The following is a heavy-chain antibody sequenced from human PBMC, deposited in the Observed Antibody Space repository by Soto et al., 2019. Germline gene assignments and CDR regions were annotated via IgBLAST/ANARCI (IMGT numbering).Heavy chain of an antibody. J-gene: IGHJ5*02. CDR3: ATLPPRIVVTVLPIPT. CDR1: GDSISSTHW. CDR2: VYHSGST. V-gene: IGHV4-4*02. D-gene: IGHD2-21*01. Sequence: QVYLHQSGPGLVKPSGTLSLTCAVSGDSISSTHWWTWVRQTPGKGLEWIGEVYHSGSTSYNPSLKCRLTISVDKSNNQFSLKLTSVTAADTAVYYCATLPPRIVVTVLPIPTWCQGTLVSVSS.